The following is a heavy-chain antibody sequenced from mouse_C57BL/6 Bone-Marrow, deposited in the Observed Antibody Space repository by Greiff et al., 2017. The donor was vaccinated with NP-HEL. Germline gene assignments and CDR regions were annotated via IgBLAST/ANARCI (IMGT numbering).Heavy chain of an antibody. CDR1: GYTFTDYY. J-gene: IGHJ4*01. D-gene: IGHD1-1*01. CDR3: ARVDYGSSLYYYAMDY. CDR2: INPNNGGT. V-gene: IGHV1-26*01. Sequence: VQLQQSGPELVKPGASVKISCKASGYTFTDYYMNWVKQSHGQSLEWIGDINPNNGGTSYNQKFKGKATLTVDKSSSTAYMELRSLTSEDSAVYYCARVDYGSSLYYYAMDYGGQGTSVTVSS.